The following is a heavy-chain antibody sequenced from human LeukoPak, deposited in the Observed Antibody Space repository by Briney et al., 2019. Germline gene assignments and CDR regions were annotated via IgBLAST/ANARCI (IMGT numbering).Heavy chain of an antibody. V-gene: IGHV4-4*07. CDR1: GGYISSYY. CDR2: FYTRGSP. J-gene: IGHJ4*02. D-gene: IGHD3-22*01. Sequence: PSETLSLTCTVSGGYISSYYWSWIRQPAGKELEWIGRFYTRGSPNYNPSLKSRVTMSVDTSKNQFSLKLSSVTAADTAVYYCARGFYDSSGYYPFDYWGQGTLVTVSS. CDR3: ARGFYDSSGYYPFDY.